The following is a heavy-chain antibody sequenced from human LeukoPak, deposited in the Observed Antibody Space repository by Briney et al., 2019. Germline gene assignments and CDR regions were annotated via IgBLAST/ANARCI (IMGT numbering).Heavy chain of an antibody. CDR3: AREEEYGDYGY. D-gene: IGHD4-17*01. CDR2: ISYDGSNK. Sequence: GGSLRLSCAASGFTFSSYAMHWVRQAPGKGLEWVAVISYDGSNKYYADSVKGRFTISRDNSKNTLYLQMNSLRAEDTAVYYCAREEEYGDYGYWGQGTLVTVSS. V-gene: IGHV3-30-3*01. CDR1: GFTFSSYA. J-gene: IGHJ4*02.